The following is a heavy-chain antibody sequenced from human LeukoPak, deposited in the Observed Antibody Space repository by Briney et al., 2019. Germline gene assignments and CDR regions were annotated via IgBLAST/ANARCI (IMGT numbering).Heavy chain of an antibody. CDR2: INHSGST. J-gene: IGHJ4*02. CDR3: ARDLIAAAGRSPY. D-gene: IGHD6-13*01. V-gene: IGHV4-34*01. Sequence: ASETLSLTCAVSGGSISSGGYRWTWIRQPPGKGLEWIGEINHSGSTNYNPSLKSRVTISVDTSKNQFSLKLSSVTAADTAVYYCARDLIAAAGRSPYWGQGTLVTVSS. CDR1: GGSISSGGYR.